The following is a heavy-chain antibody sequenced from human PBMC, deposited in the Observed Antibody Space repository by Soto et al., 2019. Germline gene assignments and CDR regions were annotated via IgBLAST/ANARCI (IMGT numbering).Heavy chain of an antibody. Sequence: SETLSLTCIVSGESISGTIYYWSWIRQPPVKGLEWIGSIYYSGSTYYNPSLKSRVTISVDTSKNHFSLKLTSVTAADTAVYYCARPGGSGWFYFDSWGQGSQVTVS. J-gene: IGHJ4*02. V-gene: IGHV4-39*02. CDR3: ARPGGSGWFYFDS. D-gene: IGHD6-13*01. CDR2: IYYSGST. CDR1: GESISGTIYY.